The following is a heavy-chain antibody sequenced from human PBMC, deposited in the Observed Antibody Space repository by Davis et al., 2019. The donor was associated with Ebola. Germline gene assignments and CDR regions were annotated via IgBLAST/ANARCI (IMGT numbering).Heavy chain of an antibody. CDR3: ARKRLLYYYGSGSYSHYYYGMDV. Sequence: AASVKVSCKASGYTFTGYYMHWVRQAPGQGLEWMGWINPNSGGTNYAQKFQGWVTMTRDTSISTAYMELSRLRSDDTAVYYCARKRLLYYYGSGSYSHYYYGMDVWGQGTTVTVSS. CDR2: INPNSGGT. J-gene: IGHJ6*02. V-gene: IGHV1-2*04. CDR1: GYTFTGYY. D-gene: IGHD3-10*01.